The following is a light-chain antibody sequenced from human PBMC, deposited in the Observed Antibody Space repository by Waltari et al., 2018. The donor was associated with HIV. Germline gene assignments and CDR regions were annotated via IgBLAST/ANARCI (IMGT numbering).Light chain of an antibody. CDR2: DAS. V-gene: IGKV3-11*01. J-gene: IGKJ4*01. Sequence: EIVLTQSPATLSLSPGERATLSCRASQSVSTYLAWYQQKPGQAPRLLIYDASNRATGIPARFSGSGSGTEFTHTISSLEPEDFGVYYCQQRSKWPLTFGGGTKVEIK. CDR1: QSVSTY. CDR3: QQRSKWPLT.